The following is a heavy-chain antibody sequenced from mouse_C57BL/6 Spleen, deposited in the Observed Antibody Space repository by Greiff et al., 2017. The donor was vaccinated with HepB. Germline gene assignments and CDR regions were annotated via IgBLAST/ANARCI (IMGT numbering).Heavy chain of an antibody. CDR3: ARGVTYAMDY. CDR1: GFTFSDYY. Sequence: EVQLVESGGGLVQPGGSLKLSCAASGFTFSDYYMYWVRQTPEKRLEWVAYISNGGGSTYYPDTVKGRFTISRDNAKNTLYLQMSRLKSEDTAMYYCARGVTYAMDYWGQGTSVTVSS. CDR2: ISNGGGST. J-gene: IGHJ4*01. D-gene: IGHD2-2*01. V-gene: IGHV5-12*01.